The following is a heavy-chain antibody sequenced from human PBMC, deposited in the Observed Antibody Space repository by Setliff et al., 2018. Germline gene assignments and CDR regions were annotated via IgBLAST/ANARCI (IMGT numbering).Heavy chain of an antibody. D-gene: IGHD6-19*01. V-gene: IGHV3-23*01. J-gene: IGHJ4*02. CDR2: ITVSGNT. CDR1: GFTFSNYA. CDR3: PKCGRFAPSGWFQYVDS. Sequence: GGSLRLSCAASGFTFSNYAMTWVRQAPGKGLEWVSAITVSGNTHYADSVKGRFTISRDNSKNTLSLQMDNLRAEDTATYYRPKCGRFAPSGWFQYVDSWAQGTLVTVSS.